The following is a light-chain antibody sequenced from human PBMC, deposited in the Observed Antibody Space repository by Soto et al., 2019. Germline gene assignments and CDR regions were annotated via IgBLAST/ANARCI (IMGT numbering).Light chain of an antibody. CDR2: WAS. J-gene: IGKJ4*01. Sequence: DVVMTQSPDSLAVSLGERATINCKSSRNILYSSNNKNYLAWYQQKPGQPPKLLIYWASTRESGVPDRFSGSGSGTDFTLTISSLQAEDVAVYCCQQYYSAPLTFGGGTKVEIK. CDR3: QQYYSAPLT. CDR1: RNILYSSNNKNY. V-gene: IGKV4-1*01.